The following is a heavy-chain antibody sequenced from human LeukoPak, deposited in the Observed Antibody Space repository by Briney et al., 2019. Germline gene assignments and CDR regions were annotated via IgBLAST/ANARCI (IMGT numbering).Heavy chain of an antibody. Sequence: ETLSLTCAVYGGSFSGYHWSWIRQPPGKGLVWVSRISGDGSTTTYADSVKGRFTISRDIAKNTLYLQMNSLRDEDSAVYYCARDQGIFDYWGQGTLVTVSS. CDR1: GGSFSGYH. CDR3: ARDQGIFDY. V-gene: IGHV3-74*01. J-gene: IGHJ4*02. CDR2: ISGDGSTT.